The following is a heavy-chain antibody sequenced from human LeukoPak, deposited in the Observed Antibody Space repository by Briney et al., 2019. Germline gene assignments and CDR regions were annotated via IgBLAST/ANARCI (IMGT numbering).Heavy chain of an antibody. CDR2: ISGSGGST. CDR1: GFTLSSYS. V-gene: IGHV3-23*01. D-gene: IGHD3-3*01. CDR3: AKDRDFWSGYFDY. Sequence: QTGGSLRLSCAASGFTLSSYSMNWVRQAPGKGLEWVSAISGSGGSTYYADSVKGRFTISRDNSKNTLYLQMNSLRAEDTAVYYCAKDRDFWSGYFDYWGQGTLVTVSS. J-gene: IGHJ4*02.